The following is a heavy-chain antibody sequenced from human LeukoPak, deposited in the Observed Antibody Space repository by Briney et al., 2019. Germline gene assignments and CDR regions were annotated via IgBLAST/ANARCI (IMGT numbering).Heavy chain of an antibody. Sequence: GGSLRLSCAVSGITLSNYGMSWVRQAPGKGLEWVAGISDSGITTNYADSVKGRFTISRDNPKNTLYLQMNSLRAEDTAVYFCAKRGVVIRVILVGFHKEAYYFDSWGQGALVTVYS. CDR1: GITLSNYG. J-gene: IGHJ4*02. CDR3: AKRGVVIRVILVGFHKEAYYFDS. D-gene: IGHD3-22*01. V-gene: IGHV3-23*01. CDR2: ISDSGITT.